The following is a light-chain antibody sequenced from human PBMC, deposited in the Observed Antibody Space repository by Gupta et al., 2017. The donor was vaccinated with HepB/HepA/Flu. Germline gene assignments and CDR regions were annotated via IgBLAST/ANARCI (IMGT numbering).Light chain of an antibody. J-gene: IGKJ3*01. V-gene: IGKV1-6*01. CDR2: TAS. CDR1: QDIRND. Sequence: QLTLSPSSPSASVGDKVTINCRASQDIRNDLSWYQQKPGSAPNLLIFTASSLESGVPSRFSGSGSGTDFTLTISSLQPEDFATYYCQQDNNFPLTFGHGTKVDIK. CDR3: QQDNNFPLT.